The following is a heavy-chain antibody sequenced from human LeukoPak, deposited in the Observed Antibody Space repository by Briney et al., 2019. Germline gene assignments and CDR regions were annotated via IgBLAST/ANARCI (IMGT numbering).Heavy chain of an antibody. CDR2: INGDGSSI. J-gene: IGHJ4*02. CDR1: GFSSNSYW. CDR3: ARGDAYALKY. V-gene: IGHV3-74*01. Sequence: GGSLRLSCAASGFSSNSYWMHWARQAPGKGLVWVARINGDGSSINYADSVKSRFTISRDNAKNTLYLQMNSLRVEDTAVYYCARGDAYALKYWGQGTLATVSS. D-gene: IGHD2-2*01.